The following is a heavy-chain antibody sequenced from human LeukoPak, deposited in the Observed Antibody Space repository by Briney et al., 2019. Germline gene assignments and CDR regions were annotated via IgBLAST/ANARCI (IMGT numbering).Heavy chain of an antibody. J-gene: IGHJ3*02. Sequence: ASVKVSCKASGYTFTGYYMHWVRQAPGQGLEWMGWINPNSGGTNYAQKFQGRVTMTRDTSISTAYMELSRLRSDDTAVYYCARLQTIGYSSSWYSHAFDIWGQGTMVTVSS. CDR1: GYTFTGYY. CDR3: ARLQTIGYSSSWYSHAFDI. CDR2: INPNSGGT. V-gene: IGHV1-2*02. D-gene: IGHD6-13*01.